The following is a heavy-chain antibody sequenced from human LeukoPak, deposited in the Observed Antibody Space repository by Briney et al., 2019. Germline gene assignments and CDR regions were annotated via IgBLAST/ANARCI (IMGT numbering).Heavy chain of an antibody. CDR2: FDPEDGET. D-gene: IGHD1-26*01. CDR1: GYTLTELS. Sequence: ASVKVSCKVSGYTLTELSTHWVRQSPGKGLEWMGGFDPEDGETIYAQKFQGRVTMTEDTSTDTAYMELSSLRSEDTAVYYCATGNSGSYQGDYWGQGTLVTVSS. J-gene: IGHJ4*02. V-gene: IGHV1-24*01. CDR3: ATGNSGSYQGDY.